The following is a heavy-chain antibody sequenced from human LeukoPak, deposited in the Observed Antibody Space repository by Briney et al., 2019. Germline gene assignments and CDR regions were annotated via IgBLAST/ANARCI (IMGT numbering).Heavy chain of an antibody. Sequence: AGGSLRLSCAAYGFTFSNYYMSWIRHAPGKGQEWVSYISSSGSTIYYADSVKGRLTISRDNAKNSLYLQMNSLRAEDTAVYYCATYCSGGRCYPTFDYWGQRTLVTV. CDR2: ISSSGSTI. CDR3: ATYCSGGRCYPTFDY. CDR1: GFTFSNYY. V-gene: IGHV3-11*01. D-gene: IGHD2-15*01. J-gene: IGHJ4*02.